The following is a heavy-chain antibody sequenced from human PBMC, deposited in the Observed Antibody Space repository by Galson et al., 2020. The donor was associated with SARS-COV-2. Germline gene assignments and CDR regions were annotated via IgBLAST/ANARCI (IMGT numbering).Heavy chain of an antibody. CDR3: ARDHGGRGITMVRGPPSSLLYYYYGRDG. J-gene: IGHJ6*02. D-gene: IGHD3-10*01. V-gene: IGHV1-69*13. CDR1: GGTFSSYA. Sequence: SVKVSCKASGGTFSSYAISWVRQAPGQGLEWMGGIIPIFGTANYAQKFQGRVTITADESTSTAYMELSSLRSEDTAVYYCARDHGGRGITMVRGPPSSLLYYYYGRDGWGQGTTCTVAS. CDR2: IIPIFGTA.